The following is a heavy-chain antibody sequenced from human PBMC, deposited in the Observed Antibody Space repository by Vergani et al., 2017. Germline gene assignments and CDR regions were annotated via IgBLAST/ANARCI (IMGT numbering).Heavy chain of an antibody. Sequence: QLQLQQSGPGLVKPSETLFLTCTVSADSISSGSCYWGWIRQPPGKSLEWIGSIYYSGLTYYNPSLKSRVAISVDTSKNQFSLKVTSVTAADTAVYFCARQRPGSGWSPGDFDDWGQGILVTVSS. V-gene: IGHV4-39*01. J-gene: IGHJ4*02. CDR1: ADSISSGSCY. D-gene: IGHD6-19*01. CDR3: ARQRPGSGWSPGDFDD. CDR2: IYYSGLT.